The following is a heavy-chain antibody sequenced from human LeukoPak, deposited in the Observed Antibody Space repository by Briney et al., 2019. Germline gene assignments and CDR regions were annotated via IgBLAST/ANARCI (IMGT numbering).Heavy chain of an antibody. CDR3: ATEPLQRGAFDI. CDR1: GGSISSGDYY. D-gene: IGHD5-24*01. Sequence: PSETLSLTCTVSGGSISSGDYYWSWIRQPPGKGLEWIGYIYYSGSTYYNPSLKSRVTISVDTSKNQFSLKLSSVTAADTAVYYCATEPLQRGAFDIWGQGTMVTVSS. V-gene: IGHV4-30-4*01. CDR2: IYYSGST. J-gene: IGHJ3*02.